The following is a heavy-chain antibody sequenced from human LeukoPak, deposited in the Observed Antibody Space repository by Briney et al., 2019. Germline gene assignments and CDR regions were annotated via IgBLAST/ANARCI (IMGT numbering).Heavy chain of an antibody. CDR2: INPNSGGT. D-gene: IGHD2-2*01. Sequence: ASVKVSCKASGYTFTGYYMHWVRQAPGPGLEWMGWINPNSGGTNYAQKFQGRVTMTRDTSISTAYMELSRLRSDDTAVYYCARVLPYQLLFDYWGQGTLVTVSS. V-gene: IGHV1-2*02. CDR3: ARVLPYQLLFDY. CDR1: GYTFTGYY. J-gene: IGHJ4*02.